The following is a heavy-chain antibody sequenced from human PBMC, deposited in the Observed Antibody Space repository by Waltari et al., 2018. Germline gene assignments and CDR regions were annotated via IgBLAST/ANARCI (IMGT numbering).Heavy chain of an antibody. CDR2: IKQDGSEK. D-gene: IGHD7-27*01. J-gene: IGHJ4*02. V-gene: IGHV3-7*01. Sequence: EVQLVESGGGLVQPGGSLRLSCAASGFTFRSYWMSWVRQAPGKGLEWVANIKQDGSEKYYVDSVKGRFTISRDNAKNSLYLQMNSLRAEDTAVYYCATNLDFDYWGQGTLVTVSS. CDR1: GFTFRSYW. CDR3: ATNLDFDY.